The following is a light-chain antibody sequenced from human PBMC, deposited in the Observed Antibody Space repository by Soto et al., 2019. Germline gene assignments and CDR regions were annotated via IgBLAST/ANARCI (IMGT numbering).Light chain of an antibody. CDR1: QSINLY. Sequence: IQLTQSPSSLSASVGDSVTVTCRASQSINLYLNWYQQKPGKAPTLLIYGASTLQSGVPSRFSGGGSRTDFTLTISSLQTVDFATYYCQQSYRSPYTFGQGTKLVI. CDR3: QQSYRSPYT. V-gene: IGKV1-39*01. J-gene: IGKJ2*01. CDR2: GAS.